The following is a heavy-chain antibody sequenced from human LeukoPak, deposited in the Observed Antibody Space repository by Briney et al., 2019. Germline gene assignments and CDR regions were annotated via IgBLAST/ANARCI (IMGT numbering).Heavy chain of an antibody. D-gene: IGHD5-12*01. Sequence: GGSLRLSCAASGFSFSNAWMSWVRQAPGKGLEWVGRIKSKTDGGTTDLAAPVKGRFTVSRDDSKDTVYLKMNSLKTEDTAVYYCATEENSGHDNWFDPWGQGPPVTVSS. J-gene: IGHJ5*02. CDR3: ATEENSGHDNWFDP. CDR2: IKSKTDGGTT. V-gene: IGHV3-15*01. CDR1: GFSFSNAW.